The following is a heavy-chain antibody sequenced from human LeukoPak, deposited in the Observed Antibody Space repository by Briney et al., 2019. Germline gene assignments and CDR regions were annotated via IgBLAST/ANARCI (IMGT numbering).Heavy chain of an antibody. J-gene: IGHJ4*02. CDR3: TRGYGSGSYN. Sequence: GGSLRLSCAASGFTFSGSALHWVRQASGKGLEWVGRIRSTANGYATAYAASVKGRFTISRDDSKNTAYLQMDSLKTEDTAVYYCTRGYGSGSYNWGQGTLVTVSS. V-gene: IGHV3-73*01. D-gene: IGHD3-10*01. CDR2: IRSTANGYAT. CDR1: GFTFSGSA.